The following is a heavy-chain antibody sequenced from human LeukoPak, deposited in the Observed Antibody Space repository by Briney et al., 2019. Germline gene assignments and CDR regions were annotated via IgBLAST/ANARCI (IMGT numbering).Heavy chain of an antibody. Sequence: SETLSLTCTVSGGSISSYYWSWIRQPPGKGLEWIGYIYCSGSTNYNPSLKSRVTISVDTSKNQFSLKLSSVTAADTAVYYCARAPTYGSGSYGDYWGQGTLVTVSS. CDR1: GGSISSYY. CDR3: ARAPTYGSGSYGDY. CDR2: IYCSGST. V-gene: IGHV4-59*01. D-gene: IGHD3-10*01. J-gene: IGHJ4*02.